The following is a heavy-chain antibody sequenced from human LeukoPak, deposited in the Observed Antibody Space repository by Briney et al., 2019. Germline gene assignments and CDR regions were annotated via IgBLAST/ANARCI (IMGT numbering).Heavy chain of an antibody. D-gene: IGHD1-26*01. J-gene: IGHJ4*02. CDR2: IWYDGSNK. CDR1: GFTFSSYG. V-gene: IGHV3-33*03. CDR3: ASTRIGRYFDY. Sequence: GRSLRLSCAASGFTFSSYGMHWVRQAPGKGLEWVAVIWYDGSNKYYADSVKGRFTISRDNAKNSLYLQMNSLRAEDTAVYYCASTRIGRYFDYWGQGTLVTVSS.